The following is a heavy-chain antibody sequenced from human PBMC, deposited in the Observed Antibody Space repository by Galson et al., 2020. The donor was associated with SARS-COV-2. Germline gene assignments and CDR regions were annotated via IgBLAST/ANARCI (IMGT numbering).Heavy chain of an antibody. CDR3: ARDRYYYDSSGRKTDVFDI. V-gene: IGHV4-31*03. Sequence: ETSETLSITCSVSGGSISGGGYYWSWIRQHPGKGLEWIGYLNYRGSSYHNPSLKSRTTMSVDTSKNQFSLKLSSVTAADTAVYYCARDRYYYDSSGRKTDVFDIWGQGTMVTVSS. J-gene: IGHJ3*02. D-gene: IGHD3-22*01. CDR1: GGSISGGGYY. CDR2: LNYRGSS.